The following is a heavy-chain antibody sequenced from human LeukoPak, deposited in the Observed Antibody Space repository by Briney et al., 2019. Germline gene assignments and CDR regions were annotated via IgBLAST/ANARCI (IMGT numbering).Heavy chain of an antibody. CDR3: ASGRAAADPWDV. CDR1: GLTVSSNY. CDR2: IYSGGST. Sequence: GGSLRLSCAACGLTVSSNYMSWVRQAPGKGLEWVSVIYSGGSTYYADSVKGRFTISRDNSKNTLYLQMNSLRAEDTAVYYCASGRAAADPWDVWGQGTTVTVSS. J-gene: IGHJ6*02. D-gene: IGHD6-13*01. V-gene: IGHV3-66*01.